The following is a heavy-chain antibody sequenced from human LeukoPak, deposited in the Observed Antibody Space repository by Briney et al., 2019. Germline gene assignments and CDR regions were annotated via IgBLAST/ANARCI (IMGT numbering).Heavy chain of an antibody. Sequence: GGSLRLSCAASGFTFSSYSMNWVRQAPGKGLEWVSSISSSSSYIYYADSVKGRFTISRDNAKNSLYLQMNSLRAEDTAVYYCAREYRTGSYYLDYWGQGTLVTVSS. CDR1: GFTFSSYS. D-gene: IGHD1-26*01. CDR2: ISSSSSYI. J-gene: IGHJ4*02. CDR3: AREYRTGSYYLDY. V-gene: IGHV3-21*01.